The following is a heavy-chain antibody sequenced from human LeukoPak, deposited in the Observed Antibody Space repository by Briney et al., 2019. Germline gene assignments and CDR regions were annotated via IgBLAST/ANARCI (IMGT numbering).Heavy chain of an antibody. J-gene: IGHJ5*02. CDR1: GGSISSSNW. V-gene: IGHV4-4*02. D-gene: IGHD6-13*01. CDR3: ARRSYSSSWLYNWFDP. CDR2: IYHSGST. Sequence: SETLSLTCAVSGGSISSSNWWSWVRQPPGKGLEWIGEIYHSGSTYYNPSLKSRVTISVDTSKNQFSLKLSSVTAADTAVYYCARRSYSSSWLYNWFDPWGQGTLVTVSS.